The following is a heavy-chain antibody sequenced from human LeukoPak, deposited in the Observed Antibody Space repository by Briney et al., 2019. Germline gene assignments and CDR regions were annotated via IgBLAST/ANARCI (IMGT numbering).Heavy chain of an antibody. V-gene: IGHV4-39*07. D-gene: IGHD2-15*01. CDR1: GGSISSSSYY. CDR3: ARDKRGYCGSGNCYSWFDP. Sequence: PSETLSLTCTVSGGSISSSSYYWGWIRQPPGKGLEWIGSIYYSGSTYYNPSLKSRVTISVDTSKNQFSLKLSSVTAADTAVYYCARDKRGYCGSGNCYSWFDPWGQGTLVTVSS. CDR2: IYYSGST. J-gene: IGHJ5*02.